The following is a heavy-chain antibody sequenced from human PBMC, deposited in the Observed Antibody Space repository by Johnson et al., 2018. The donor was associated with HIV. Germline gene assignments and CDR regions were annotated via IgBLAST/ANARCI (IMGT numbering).Heavy chain of an antibody. D-gene: IGHD3-10*01. J-gene: IGHJ3*01. V-gene: IGHV3-7*03. CDR3: AKDSDTYYYGSGYAFDV. CDR2: IRQDGSER. CDR1: GFTFSSYA. Sequence: VQLVESGGGLVQPGGSLRLSCAASGFTFSSYAMHWVRQAPGKGLEWVANIRQDGSERYYVDSVKGRFTISRDNAKNSLYLQMNSLRPEDTAVYYCAKDSDTYYYGSGYAFDVWGQGTMVTVSS.